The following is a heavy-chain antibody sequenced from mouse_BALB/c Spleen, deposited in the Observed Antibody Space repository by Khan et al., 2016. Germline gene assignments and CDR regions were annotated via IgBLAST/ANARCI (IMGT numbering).Heavy chain of an antibody. Sequence: EVELVESGGGLVKPGGSLKLSCAASGFTFSDYYMYWVRQTPEKRLEWVATISDGGSYTYYPDSVKGRFTISRDNAKNNPYLQMSSLKSEDTAMYYCAEDDRWFAYWGQGTLVTVSA. CDR3: AEDDRWFAY. V-gene: IGHV5-4*02. CDR2: ISDGGSYT. J-gene: IGHJ3*01. D-gene: IGHD2-14*01. CDR1: GFTFSDYY.